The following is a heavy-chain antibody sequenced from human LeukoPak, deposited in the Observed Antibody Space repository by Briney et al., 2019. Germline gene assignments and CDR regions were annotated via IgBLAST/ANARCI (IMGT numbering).Heavy chain of an antibody. J-gene: IGHJ4*02. CDR3: VRGDGYKETDFDY. CDR1: GFTFSSHW. V-gene: IGHV3-7*01. Sequence: GGSLRLSCAASGFTFSSHWMTWVRQAPGKGLEWVANIKQDAGQKYYVDFVKGRFTISRDNAKNSLYLQMNSLRADDTAVYYCVRGDGYKETDFDYWGQGTLVTVSS. CDR2: IKQDAGQK. D-gene: IGHD5-24*01.